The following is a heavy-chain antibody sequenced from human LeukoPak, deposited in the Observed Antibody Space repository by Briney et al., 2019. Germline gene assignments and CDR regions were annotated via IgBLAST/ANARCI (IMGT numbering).Heavy chain of an antibody. CDR3: TTDPPYCSSTSCSHFYY. Sequence: GGSLRPSCAASGFTFSNAWMSWVRQAPGKGREWGSSIKSKTYGETTDYAAPVKGRFTISRDDSKNPLYLQMNSLKTEDTAVNYCTTDPPYCSSTSCSHFYYWGQGTLVTVSS. CDR1: GFTFSNAW. V-gene: IGHV3-15*01. D-gene: IGHD2-2*01. CDR2: IKSKTYGETT. J-gene: IGHJ4*02.